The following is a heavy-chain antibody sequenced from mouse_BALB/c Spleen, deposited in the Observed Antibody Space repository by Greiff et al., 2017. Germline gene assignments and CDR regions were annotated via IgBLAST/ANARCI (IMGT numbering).Heavy chain of an antibody. CDR3: ARIYYDPLYAMDY. J-gene: IGHJ4*01. CDR2: ISYSGST. V-gene: IGHV3-8*02. Sequence: EVKLMESGPSLVKPSQTLSLTCSVTGDSITSGYWNWIRKFPGNKLEYMGYISYSGSTYYNPSLKSRISITRDTSKNQYYLQLNSVTTEDTATYYCARIYYDPLYAMDYWGQGTSVTVSS. CDR1: GDSITSGY. D-gene: IGHD2-4*01.